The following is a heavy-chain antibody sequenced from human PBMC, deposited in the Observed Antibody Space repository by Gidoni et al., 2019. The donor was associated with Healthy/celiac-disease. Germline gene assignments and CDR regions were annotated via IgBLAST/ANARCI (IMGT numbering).Heavy chain of an antibody. CDR1: GYTFTGSY. D-gene: IGHD3-10*01. V-gene: IGHV1-2*02. CDR3: ARGGELLWFRELSYPFDY. J-gene: IGHJ4*02. Sequence: QVQLVQSGAEVMKPGASVKVSCKASGYTFTGSYMHWVRQAPGQGLEWMGWINPNSGGTNYAQKFQGRVTMTRDTSISTAYMGLSRLRSDDTAVYYCARGGELLWFRELSYPFDYWGQGTLVTVSS. CDR2: INPNSGGT.